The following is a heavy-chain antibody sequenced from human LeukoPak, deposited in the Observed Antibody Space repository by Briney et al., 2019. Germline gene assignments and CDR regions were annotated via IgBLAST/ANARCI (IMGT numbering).Heavy chain of an antibody. V-gene: IGHV3-7*05. CDR1: GFTFSNYW. Sequence: GGSLRLSCAASGFTFSNYWMGWVRQAPGKGLEWVANIRQDGSEKYYEDSVKGRFTISRDNAKNSLYLQMNSLRAEDTAVYYCARTIAVAGFRYFQHWGQGTLVTVSS. CDR2: IRQDGSEK. D-gene: IGHD6-19*01. J-gene: IGHJ1*01. CDR3: ARTIAVAGFRYFQH.